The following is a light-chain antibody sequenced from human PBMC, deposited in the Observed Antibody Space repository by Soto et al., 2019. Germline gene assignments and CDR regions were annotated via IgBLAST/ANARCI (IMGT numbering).Light chain of an antibody. J-gene: IGLJ2*01. Sequence: QSVLAQPASVSGSPGQSITISCTGTSSDVGAYNYVSWYHQHHPGKAPELIIYVVTDRPSGVSTRFSGSKSGNTASLTISGLQAEDEGDYYCSSYTTSKPVIFGGGTKLTVL. V-gene: IGLV2-14*01. CDR1: SSDVGAYNY. CDR2: VVT. CDR3: SSYTTSKPVI.